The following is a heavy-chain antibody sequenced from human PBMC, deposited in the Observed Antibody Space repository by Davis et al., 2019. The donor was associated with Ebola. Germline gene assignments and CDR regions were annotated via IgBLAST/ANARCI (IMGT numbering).Heavy chain of an antibody. CDR2: IYYSGSA. Sequence: MPSETLSLTCTVSGGSIRTGGYYWSWIRQHPGEGLEWIGYIYYSGSAYYNPSLKSRVTISIDRSKNQFSLKLTSVTAADTAVYYCARDLRDYYYGMDVWGKGTTVTVSS. J-gene: IGHJ6*04. CDR1: GGSIRTGGYY. D-gene: IGHD4-17*01. CDR3: ARDLRDYYYGMDV. V-gene: IGHV4-31*03.